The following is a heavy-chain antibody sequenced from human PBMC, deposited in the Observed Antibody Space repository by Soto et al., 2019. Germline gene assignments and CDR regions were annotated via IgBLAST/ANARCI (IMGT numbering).Heavy chain of an antibody. Sequence: SETLSLTCAVYGGSFSGYYWSWIRQPPGKGLEWIGEINHSGSTNYNPSLKSRVTISVDTSKNQFSLKLSSVTAADTAVYYCARGDIVVVPAANLGNWLDPWGQGTLVTVSS. V-gene: IGHV4-34*01. CDR2: INHSGST. J-gene: IGHJ5*02. CDR1: GGSFSGYY. D-gene: IGHD2-2*01. CDR3: ARGDIVVVPAANLGNWLDP.